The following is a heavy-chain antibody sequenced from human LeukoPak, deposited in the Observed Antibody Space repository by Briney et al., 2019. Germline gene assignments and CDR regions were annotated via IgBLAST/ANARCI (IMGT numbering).Heavy chain of an antibody. V-gene: IGHV1-18*01. J-gene: IGHJ4*02. Sequence: GASVKVSCKASGYTFTSYGISWVRQAPALGHEWMRWISAYNGNTNYAQKLQGRVTMTTDTSTSTAYMELRSLRSDDTAVYYCARDACSSTSCYEGVTSDYWGQGTLVTVSS. CDR2: ISAYNGNT. D-gene: IGHD2-2*01. CDR1: GYTFTSYG. CDR3: ARDACSSTSCYEGVTSDY.